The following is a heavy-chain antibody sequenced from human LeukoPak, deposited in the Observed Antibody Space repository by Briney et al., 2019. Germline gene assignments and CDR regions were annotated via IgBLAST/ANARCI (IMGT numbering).Heavy chain of an antibody. Sequence: PGGSLRLSCVASGFSFSTHWMHWVRQAPGKGLEWVATINLGGTNKYYVDAVKGRFSVSRDDATSSLHLQMNSLRVEDTAVYYCAKDHYYDIPGYFDYWGQGTLVTVSS. D-gene: IGHD3-22*01. V-gene: IGHV3-7*03. CDR3: AKDHYYDIPGYFDY. CDR1: GFSFSTHW. J-gene: IGHJ4*02. CDR2: INLGGTNK.